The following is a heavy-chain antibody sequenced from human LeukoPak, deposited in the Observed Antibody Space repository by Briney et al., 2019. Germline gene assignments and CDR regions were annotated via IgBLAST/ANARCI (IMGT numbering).Heavy chain of an antibody. V-gene: IGHV3-30*04. Sequence: GRSLRLSCAASGSTFSSYAMHWVRQAPGKGLEWVAVISYDGSNKYYADSVKGRFTISRDNSKNTLYLQMNSLRAEDTAVYYCARDTARDYGDYSSWGQGTLVTVSS. CDR3: ARDTARDYGDYSS. CDR1: GSTFSSYA. CDR2: ISYDGSNK. D-gene: IGHD4-17*01. J-gene: IGHJ4*02.